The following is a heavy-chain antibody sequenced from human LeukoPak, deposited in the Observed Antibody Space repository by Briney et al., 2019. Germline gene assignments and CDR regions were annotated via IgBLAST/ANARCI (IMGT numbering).Heavy chain of an antibody. V-gene: IGHV1-18*01. CDR1: GYTFTSYG. CDR3: AKGHLNWGWYYFDY. J-gene: IGHJ4*02. Sequence: ASVKVSCKASGYTFTSYGISWVRQAPGQGLEWMGWISAYNGNTNYAQKLQGRVTMTTDTSTSTAYMELRSLRSDDTAVYYCAKGHLNWGWYYFDYWGLGTLVTVSS. D-gene: IGHD7-27*01. CDR2: ISAYNGNT.